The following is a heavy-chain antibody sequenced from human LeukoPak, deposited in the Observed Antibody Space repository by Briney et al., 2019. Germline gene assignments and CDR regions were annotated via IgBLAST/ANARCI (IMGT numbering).Heavy chain of an antibody. J-gene: IGHJ5*02. V-gene: IGHV3-49*03. Sequence: GGSLRLSCAASGFTFSSYWMSWFRQAPGKGLEWVGFIRSKAYGGTTEYAASVKGRFTISRDDSKSIAYVQMNSLKTEDTAVYYCTSQKDYYGSGSYWTFDPWGQGTLVTVSS. CDR2: IRSKAYGGTT. CDR3: TSQKDYYGSGSYWTFDP. CDR1: GFTFSSYW. D-gene: IGHD3-10*01.